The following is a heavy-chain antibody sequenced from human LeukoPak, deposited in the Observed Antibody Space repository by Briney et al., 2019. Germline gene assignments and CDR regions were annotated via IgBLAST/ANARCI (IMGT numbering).Heavy chain of an antibody. CDR1: GGSISSSNW. J-gene: IGHJ4*02. D-gene: IGHD2-15*01. Sequence: SETLSLTCAVSGGSISSSNWWSWVRQPPGKGLEWIGEIYHSGSTNYNPSLKSRVTISVDKSKNQFSLELSSVAPADTGGYYCARAYCSGGTCPPDFWGQGTLVTVSS. CDR2: IYHSGST. CDR3: ARAYCSGGTCPPDF. V-gene: IGHV4-4*02.